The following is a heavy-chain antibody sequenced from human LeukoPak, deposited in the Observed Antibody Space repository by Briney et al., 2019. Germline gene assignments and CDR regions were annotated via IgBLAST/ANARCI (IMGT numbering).Heavy chain of an antibody. D-gene: IGHD3-10*01. V-gene: IGHV3-23*01. CDR1: GFTFSSYA. CDR3: AKSLLARGGSGSYKASDY. Sequence: PGGSLRLSCAASGFTFSSYAMSWVRQAPGKGLEWVSGVSGSGANTYYADSVKGRFTISRDNSKNTLYLHMSSLRAEDTAVYYCAKSLLARGGSGSYKASDYWGQGTLVTVSS. CDR2: VSGSGANT. J-gene: IGHJ4*02.